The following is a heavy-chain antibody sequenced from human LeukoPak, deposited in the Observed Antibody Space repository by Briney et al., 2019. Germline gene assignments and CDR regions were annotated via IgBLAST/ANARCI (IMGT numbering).Heavy chain of an antibody. CDR2: IHHVGST. V-gene: IGHV4-4*02. D-gene: IGHD1-14*01. CDR3: ASARDRGPKFDY. Sequence: PSGTLSLTCGVSGGSISRSNWWSWVRQPPGKGLEWIGEIHHVGSTNYNPSLKSRVSISVDKSKNQFPLKVSSVTAADTAVYYCASARDRGPKFDYWGQGTLVTVSS. CDR1: GGSISRSNW. J-gene: IGHJ4*02.